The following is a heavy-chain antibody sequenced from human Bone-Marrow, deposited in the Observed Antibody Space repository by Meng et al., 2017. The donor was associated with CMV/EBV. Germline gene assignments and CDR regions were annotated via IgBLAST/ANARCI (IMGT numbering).Heavy chain of an antibody. CDR2: IGTAGDT. D-gene: IGHD3-3*01. CDR3: ARGQDDFWSGYYTF. J-gene: IGHJ4*02. CDR1: GFTFSSYD. V-gene: IGHV3-13*01. Sequence: GGSLRLSCAASGFTFSSYDMHWVRQATGKGLEWVSAIGTAGDTYYPGSVKGRFTISRENAKNSLYLQMNSLRAGDTAVYYCARGQDDFWSGYYTFWGQGTLVTVSS.